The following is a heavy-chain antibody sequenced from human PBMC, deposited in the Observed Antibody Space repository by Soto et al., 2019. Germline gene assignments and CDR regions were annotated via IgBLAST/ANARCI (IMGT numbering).Heavy chain of an antibody. CDR1: GGTFSSYA. J-gene: IGHJ6*02. Sequence: ASVKVSCKASGGTFSSYAISWVRQAPGQGLEWMGGIIPIFGTANYAQKFQGRVTITADESTSTAYMELSSLRSEDTAVYYCARDPYCSSTSCYAGPPPYGMDVWGQGTTVTVSS. V-gene: IGHV1-69*13. D-gene: IGHD2-2*01. CDR3: ARDPYCSSTSCYAGPPPYGMDV. CDR2: IIPIFGTA.